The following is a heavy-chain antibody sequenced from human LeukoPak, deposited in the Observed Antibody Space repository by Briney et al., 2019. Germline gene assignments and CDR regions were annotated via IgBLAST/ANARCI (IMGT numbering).Heavy chain of an antibody. Sequence: KSSETLSLTCTVSGGSISSYYWSWIRQPPGKGLEWIGYIYYSGSTNYNPSLKSRVTISVDTSKNQFSLKLSSVTAADTAVYYCARGKVEMATILVWHFDYWGQGTLVTVSS. CDR1: GGSISSYY. D-gene: IGHD5-24*01. V-gene: IGHV4-59*12. CDR2: IYYSGST. J-gene: IGHJ4*02. CDR3: ARGKVEMATILVWHFDY.